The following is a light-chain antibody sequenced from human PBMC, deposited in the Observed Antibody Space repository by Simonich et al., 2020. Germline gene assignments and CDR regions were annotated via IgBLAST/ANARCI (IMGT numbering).Light chain of an antibody. Sequence: DVVMTQSPLSLPVTLGQPASISCRSSQSLVHSDGNTYLNWFQQRPGQSPRRLIYKVSNRDSVVPDRFSGSGSGTDFTLKISRVEAEDVGVYYCMKGTHWPPWTFGQGTKVEIK. CDR1: QSLVHSDGNTY. J-gene: IGKJ1*01. CDR3: MKGTHWPPWT. CDR2: KVS. V-gene: IGKV2-30*02.